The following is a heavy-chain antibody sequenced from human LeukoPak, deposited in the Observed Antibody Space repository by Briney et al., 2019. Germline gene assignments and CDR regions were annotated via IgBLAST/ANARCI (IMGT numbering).Heavy chain of an antibody. CDR2: IYTSGST. V-gene: IGHV4-4*07. J-gene: IGHJ6*03. CDR1: GVSISSYY. Sequence: SETLSLTCTVSGVSISSYYWSWIRQPAGKGLEWIGRIYTSGSTNYNPSLKSRVTMSVDTSKNQFSLKLSSVTAADTAVYYCARDQPWELLGYYYYMDVWGKGTTVTVSS. D-gene: IGHD1-26*01. CDR3: ARDQPWELLGYYYYMDV.